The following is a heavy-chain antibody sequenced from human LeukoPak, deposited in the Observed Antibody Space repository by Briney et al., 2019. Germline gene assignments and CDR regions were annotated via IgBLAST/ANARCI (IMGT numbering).Heavy chain of an antibody. D-gene: IGHD5-24*01. CDR3: AREEMATYFDY. V-gene: IGHV4-39*07. Sequence: PSETLSLTCTVSGGSISSSSYYWGWIRQPPGKGLEWIGSIYYSGSTYYNPSLKSRVTISVDTSKNQFSLKLSSVTAADTAVYYCAREEMATYFDYWGQGTLVTVSS. CDR1: GGSISSSSYY. CDR2: IYYSGST. J-gene: IGHJ4*02.